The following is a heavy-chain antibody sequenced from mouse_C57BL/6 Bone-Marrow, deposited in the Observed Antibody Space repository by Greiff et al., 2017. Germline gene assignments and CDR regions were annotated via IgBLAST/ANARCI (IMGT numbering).Heavy chain of an antibody. J-gene: IGHJ2*01. V-gene: IGHV5-4*01. D-gene: IGHD2-13*01. Sequence: EVKLMESGGGLVKPGGSLKLSCAASGFTFSSYAMSWVRQTPEKRLEWVATISDGGSYTYYPDNVKGRFTISRDNAKNNLYLQMSHLKSEDTAMYYCARDREGDGVDYWGQGTTLTVSS. CDR3: ARDREGDGVDY. CDR2: ISDGGSYT. CDR1: GFTFSSYA.